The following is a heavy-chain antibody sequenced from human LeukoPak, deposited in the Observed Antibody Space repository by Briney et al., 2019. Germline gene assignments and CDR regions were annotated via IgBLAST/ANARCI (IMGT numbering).Heavy chain of an antibody. J-gene: IGHJ4*02. D-gene: IGHD3-3*01. CDR1: GFTFSTYW. V-gene: IGHV3-7*01. CDR2: IKQDGSEE. CDR3: ARDQGSYGFWSGYYNY. Sequence: VGSLRLSCAASGFTFSTYWMSWVRQAPGKGLEWVANIKQDGSEEYYVDSVKGRFTISRDNAKSSLFLQMNSLRAEDTAVYYCARDQGSYGFWSGYYNYWGQGTLVTVSS.